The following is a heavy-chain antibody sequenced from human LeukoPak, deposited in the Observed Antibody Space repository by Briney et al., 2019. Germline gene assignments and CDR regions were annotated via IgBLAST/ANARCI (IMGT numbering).Heavy chain of an antibody. CDR3: ARDQGIAVAGTYHWFDP. V-gene: IGHV4-30-2*01. CDR1: GGSINSGGYS. Sequence: SETLSLTCAVSGGSINSGGYSWSWIRQPPGKGLEWIGYIYHSGSTYYNPSLKSRVTISVDRSKNQFSLKLSSVTAADTAVYYCARDQGIAVAGTYHWFDPWGQGTLVTVSS. J-gene: IGHJ5*02. D-gene: IGHD6-19*01. CDR2: IYHSGST.